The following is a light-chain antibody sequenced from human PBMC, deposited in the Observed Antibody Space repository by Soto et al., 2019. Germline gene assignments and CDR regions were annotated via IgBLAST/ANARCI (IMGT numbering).Light chain of an antibody. Sequence: DIQMTQSPSSLPASIGDRVTITCRASQSINSYLNWYQQKPGKAPTLLIYAASNLRSGVPSRFSGGGSGTDFTLTISSLQPEDFGTYYCQQSHSTPATFGPGTKVDIK. CDR1: QSINSY. CDR2: AAS. CDR3: QQSHSTPAT. V-gene: IGKV1-39*01. J-gene: IGKJ3*01.